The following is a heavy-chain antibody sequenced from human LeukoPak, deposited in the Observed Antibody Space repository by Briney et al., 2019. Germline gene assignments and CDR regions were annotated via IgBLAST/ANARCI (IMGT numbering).Heavy chain of an antibody. CDR2: IGSGSSTI. D-gene: IGHD2-8*01. CDR3: ARDRAYGDY. Sequence: PGGSLRLSCAASGFSFSRYSMNWVRQAPGKGLEWVSYIGSGSSTIYYADSVQGRFTISRDNAKNSLYLQMNSLRDEDTAVYYCARDRAYGDYWGQGTLVTVSS. V-gene: IGHV3-48*02. CDR1: GFSFSRYS. J-gene: IGHJ4*02.